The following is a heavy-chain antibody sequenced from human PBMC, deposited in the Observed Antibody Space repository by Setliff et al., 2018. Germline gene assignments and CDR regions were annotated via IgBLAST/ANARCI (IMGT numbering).Heavy chain of an antibody. J-gene: IGHJ6*02. D-gene: IGHD5-18*01. V-gene: IGHV4-59*11. CDR2: VHYNGNT. CDR1: GGSLTQRY. CDR3: ARDRTAYNYGMDV. Sequence: SETLSLTCTLSGGSLTQRYWSWVRQPPGKGLEWIGYVHYNGNTNYSPSLKSRVTISADTSKNQVSLKLTSATAADTAVYYCARDRTAYNYGMDVWGQGTTVTVSS.